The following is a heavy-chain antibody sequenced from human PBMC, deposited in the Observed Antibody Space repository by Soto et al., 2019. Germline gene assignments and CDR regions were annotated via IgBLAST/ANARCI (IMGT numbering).Heavy chain of an antibody. D-gene: IGHD6-13*01. Sequence: PSETLSLTCAVYGGSFSGYYWSWIRQPPGKGLEWIGEINHSRSTNYNPSLKSRVTISVDTSKNQFSLKLSYVTAADTAVYYCARYSGPYSSSWLHFGYWGQGTLVTVSS. CDR3: ARYSGPYSSSWLHFGY. J-gene: IGHJ4*02. CDR2: INHSRST. V-gene: IGHV4-34*01. CDR1: GGSFSGYY.